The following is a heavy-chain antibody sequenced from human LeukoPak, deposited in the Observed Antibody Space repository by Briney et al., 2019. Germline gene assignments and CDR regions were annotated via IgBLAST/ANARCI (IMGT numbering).Heavy chain of an antibody. V-gene: IGHV3-72*01. Sequence: PGGSLRLSCAASGFTFSDHYMDWVRQAPGKGLEWVGRIRNKVNSYTTEYAASVKGRFTISRDDSKNSLYLQMNSLKTEDTAVYYCASGRTGTLDYWGQGTLVTVSS. CDR2: IRNKVNSYTT. CDR1: GFTFSDHY. D-gene: IGHD1-14*01. CDR3: ASGRTGTLDY. J-gene: IGHJ4*02.